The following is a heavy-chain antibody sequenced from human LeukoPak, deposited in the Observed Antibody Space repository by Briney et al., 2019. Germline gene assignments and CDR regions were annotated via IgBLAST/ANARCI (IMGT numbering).Heavy chain of an antibody. J-gene: IGHJ2*01. CDR3: ARVMIAHWYFDL. D-gene: IGHD3-22*01. CDR1: GGSISSGSYY. Sequence: SETLSLTCTVSGGSISSGSYYWSWIRQPAGKGLERIGRIYTSGSTNYNPSLKSRVTISVDTSKNQFSLKLSSVTAADTAVYYCARVMIAHWYFDLWGRGTLVTVSS. CDR2: IYTSGST. V-gene: IGHV4-61*02.